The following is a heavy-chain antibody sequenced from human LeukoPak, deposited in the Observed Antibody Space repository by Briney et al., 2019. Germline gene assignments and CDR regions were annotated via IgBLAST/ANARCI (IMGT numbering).Heavy chain of an antibody. CDR3: VREGEGPLSKDFDY. D-gene: IGHD2/OR15-2a*01. J-gene: IGHJ4*02. Sequence: ASVKVSCKASGFTFTDHYIHWVRQGPGQGLEWMGYIGPHSTFTSSPQEFQGRVTMTRDASMSTAYMELTRLTSDDTAVYYCVREGEGPLSKDFDYWGQGTLVTVSS. CDR1: GFTFTDHY. CDR2: IGPHSTFT. V-gene: IGHV1-2*02.